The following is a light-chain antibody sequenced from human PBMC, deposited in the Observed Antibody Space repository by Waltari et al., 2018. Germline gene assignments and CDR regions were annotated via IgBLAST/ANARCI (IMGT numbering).Light chain of an antibody. Sequence: SYVLTQPPSVSVAPGQTARIPCGGNGLGRKRVHWYQQGPGQAPVLVIYDDSDRPSGIPQRFSASNSGNTATLTISRVEVKDEADYYCQVWDASSDHSLFGGGTKLTVL. CDR1: GLGRKR. CDR3: QVWDASSDHSL. CDR2: DDS. J-gene: IGLJ3*02. V-gene: IGLV3-21*02.